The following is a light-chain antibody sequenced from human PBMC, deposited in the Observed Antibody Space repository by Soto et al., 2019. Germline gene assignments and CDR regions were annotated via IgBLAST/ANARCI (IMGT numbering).Light chain of an antibody. V-gene: IGLV2-11*01. CDR2: DVN. J-gene: IGLJ1*01. CDR1: SSDVGGDNY. CDR3: FSYAGSSTGV. Sequence: QSVLTQPRSVSGSPGQSVTISCTGTSSDVGGDNYVSWYQQLPGKAPKLLIFDVNERPSGVPDRFSVSKSGNAASLTISGLQAEDEADYYCFSYAGSSTGVFGTGTKLTVL.